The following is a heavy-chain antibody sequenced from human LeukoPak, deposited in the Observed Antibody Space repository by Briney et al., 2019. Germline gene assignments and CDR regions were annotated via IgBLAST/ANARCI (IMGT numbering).Heavy chain of an antibody. D-gene: IGHD4-23*01. V-gene: IGHV3-43*01. CDR1: SFTFYDYT. CDR3: AKLHYGGNYFDY. CDR2: INWDGCST. J-gene: IGHJ4*02. Sequence: PGGSLTLSCTASSFTFYDYTMHWVRQAPGKGLEWVSLINWDGCSTYYADSVKGRFTITRDNSKNSLYLKMNSLRTEDTALYYCAKLHYGGNYFDYWGQGTLVTVSS.